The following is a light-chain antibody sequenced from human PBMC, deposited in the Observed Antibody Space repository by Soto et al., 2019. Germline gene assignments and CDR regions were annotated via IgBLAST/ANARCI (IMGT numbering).Light chain of an antibody. J-gene: IGLJ1*01. CDR2: GVS. CDR3: SSYAGSALYV. V-gene: IGLV2-8*01. CDR1: SSDFGGYNY. Sequence: QSVLTQPPSASGSPGQSVTISCTGTSSDFGGYNYVSWYQQHPGKAPKLMIYGVSKRPSGVPDRFSGSKSGNTASLTVSGLQADDEADYYCSSYAGSALYVFGTGTKVTVL.